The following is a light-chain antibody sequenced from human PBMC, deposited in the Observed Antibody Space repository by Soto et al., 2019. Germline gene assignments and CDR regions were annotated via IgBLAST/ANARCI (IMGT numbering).Light chain of an antibody. V-gene: IGKV1-27*01. Sequence: DIAMTQSPSSLSASLGDRVTITCRASQSFNNYLACYQQKPGRDPKLLIYDASTLQSAVPSRFSGSGSGTDFTLTISRLQPEDVATYYCQQYNSAALTFGGGTKVDIK. CDR2: DAS. CDR3: QQYNSAALT. J-gene: IGKJ4*01. CDR1: QSFNNY.